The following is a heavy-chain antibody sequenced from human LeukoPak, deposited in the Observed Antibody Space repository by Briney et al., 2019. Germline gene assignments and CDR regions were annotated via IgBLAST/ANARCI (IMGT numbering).Heavy chain of an antibody. V-gene: IGHV3-23*01. J-gene: IGHJ5*02. Sequence: PGGSLRLSCAASGFTFSSYAMSWVRQAPGKGLEWVSAISGSGGSTYYADSVKGRFTISRDNSKNTLYLQMNSLRAEDTAIYNCAKDPSGSYFPNWFDRWGQGTLVTVSS. CDR1: GFTFSSYA. CDR2: ISGSGGST. D-gene: IGHD1-26*01. CDR3: AKDPSGSYFPNWFDR.